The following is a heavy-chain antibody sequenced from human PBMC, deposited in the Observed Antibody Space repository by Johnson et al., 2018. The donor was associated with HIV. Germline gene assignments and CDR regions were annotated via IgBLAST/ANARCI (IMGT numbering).Heavy chain of an antibody. D-gene: IGHD6-13*01. V-gene: IGHV3-66*01. J-gene: IGHJ3*02. CDR3: AKDERAAAGTRGLDAFDI. CDR1: GFTVSSNY. Sequence: VQLVESGGGLVQPGGSLRLSCAASGFTVSSNYMSWVRQAPGKGLEWVSVIYSGGSTYYADSVKGRFTLSRDKSKNTLYLQMNSLRAEDTAVYYCAKDERAAAGTRGLDAFDIWGQGTMVTVSS. CDR2: IYSGGST.